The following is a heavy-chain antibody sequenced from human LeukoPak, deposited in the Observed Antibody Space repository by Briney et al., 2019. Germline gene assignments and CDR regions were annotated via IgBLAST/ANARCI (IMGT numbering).Heavy chain of an antibody. CDR2: IGISSGNT. J-gene: IGHJ4*02. V-gene: IGHV3-48*01. CDR3: ARDYKYAFDN. D-gene: IGHD5-24*01. CDR1: GFRFSDYS. Sequence: GGSLRLSCAASGFRFSDYSMNWVRQAPGQGLEWISYIGISSGNTNYADSVKGRFTISGDKAKNSLYLQMNSLRVEDTAVYYCARDYKYAFDNWGQGTLVTVSS.